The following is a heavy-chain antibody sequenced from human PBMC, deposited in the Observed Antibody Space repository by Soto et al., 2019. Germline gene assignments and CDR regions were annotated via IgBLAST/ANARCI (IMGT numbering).Heavy chain of an antibody. CDR2: IIPIFGTA. J-gene: IGHJ3*02. D-gene: IGHD2-2*02. V-gene: IGHV1-69*06. CDR1: GGTFSSYA. Sequence: ASVKVSCKASGGTFSSYAISWVRQAPGQGLEWMGGIIPIFGTANYAQKFQGRVTITADKSTSTAYMELSSLRSEDTAVYYCASDRCSSTSCYTLRSAFDIWGQETMVTVAS. CDR3: ASDRCSSTSCYTLRSAFDI.